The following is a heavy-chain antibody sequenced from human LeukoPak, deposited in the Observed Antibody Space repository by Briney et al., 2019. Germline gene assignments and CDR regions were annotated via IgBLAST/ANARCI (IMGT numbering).Heavy chain of an antibody. J-gene: IGHJ4*02. CDR1: GFTFSSYS. CDR3: ARRGAGQQLVRGGYYFDY. CDR2: ISSSSSYI. V-gene: IGHV3-21*01. Sequence: PGGSLRLSCAASGFTFSSYSMNWVRQAPGKGLEWVSSISSSSSYIYYADSVKGRFTISRDNAKNSLYLQMNSLRAEDTAVYYCARRGAGQQLVRGGYYFDYWGQGTLVTVSS. D-gene: IGHD6-13*01.